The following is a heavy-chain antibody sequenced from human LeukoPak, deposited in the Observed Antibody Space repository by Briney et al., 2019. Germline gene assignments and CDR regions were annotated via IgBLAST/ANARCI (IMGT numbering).Heavy chain of an antibody. J-gene: IGHJ5*02. CDR2: IYYSGST. V-gene: IGHV4-39*07. CDR1: GGSISSSSYY. D-gene: IGHD1-26*01. Sequence: SETLSLTCTVSGGSISSSSYYWGWIRQPPGKGLEWIGSIYYSGSTYYNPSLESRVTISVDTSKNQFSLKLSSVTAADTAVYYCARDAVGATRAEPNWFDPWGQGTLVTVSS. CDR3: ARDAVGATRAEPNWFDP.